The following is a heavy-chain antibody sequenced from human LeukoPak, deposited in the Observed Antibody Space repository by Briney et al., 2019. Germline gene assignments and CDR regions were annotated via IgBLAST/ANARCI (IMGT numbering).Heavy chain of an antibody. Sequence: ASVKVSCKASGYTFTSYGISWVRQAPGQGLEWMGWISGYNGNTNYAEKFQGRVTLTTDTSTSTAYMELRSLRSDDTAVYYCARSPHILTGENFDFWGQGTLVTVSS. J-gene: IGHJ4*02. CDR3: ARSPHILTGENFDF. CDR2: ISGYNGNT. CDR1: GYTFTSYG. D-gene: IGHD3-9*01. V-gene: IGHV1-18*01.